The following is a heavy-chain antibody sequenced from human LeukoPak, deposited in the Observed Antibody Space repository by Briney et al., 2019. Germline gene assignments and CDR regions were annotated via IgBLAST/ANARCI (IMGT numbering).Heavy chain of an antibody. CDR3: AKDHDSSGYRIFDY. D-gene: IGHD3-22*01. V-gene: IGHV3-23*01. Sequence: PGGSLRLSCLASKFTFNNYAMTWVRQAPGKGLEWVSSISGSGDNMDYADSVKGRFTISRDNSENTLYLQMNSLRGEDTAVYYCAKDHDSSGYRIFDYWGQGTLVTVSS. CDR2: ISGSGDNM. J-gene: IGHJ4*02. CDR1: KFTFNNYA.